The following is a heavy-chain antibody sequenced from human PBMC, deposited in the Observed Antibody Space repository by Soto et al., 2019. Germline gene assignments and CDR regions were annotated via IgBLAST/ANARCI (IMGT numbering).Heavy chain of an antibody. CDR1: GFTFSNYG. CDR3: AKDEAWARFDY. D-gene: IGHD1-26*01. J-gene: IGHJ4*02. CDR2: ISYDGSNK. Sequence: GGSLRLSCAASGFTFSNYGMHWVRQAPGKGLEWVAVISYDGSNKYYADSVKGRFTISRDNSKNTLYLQMNSLRAEDTAVYYCAKDEAWARFDYWGQGTLVTVSS. V-gene: IGHV3-30*18.